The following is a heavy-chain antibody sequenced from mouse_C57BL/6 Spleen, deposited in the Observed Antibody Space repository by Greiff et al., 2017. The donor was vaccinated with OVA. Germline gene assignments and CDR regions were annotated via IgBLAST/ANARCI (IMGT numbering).Heavy chain of an antibody. CDR1: GFNIKDYY. J-gene: IGHJ1*03. D-gene: IGHD2-12*01. V-gene: IGHV14-1*01. CDR2: IDPEDGDT. Sequence: VQLQQSGAELVRPGASVKLSCTASGFNIKDYYMHWVKQRPEQGLEWIGRIDPEDGDTEYAPKFQGKATMTADTSSNTAYLQLSSLTSEDTAVYYCTPYSNDVGWYVDVWGTGTTVTVAS. CDR3: TPYSNDVGWYVDV.